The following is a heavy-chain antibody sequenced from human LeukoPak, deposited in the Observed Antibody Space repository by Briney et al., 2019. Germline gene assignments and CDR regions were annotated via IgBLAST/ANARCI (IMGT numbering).Heavy chain of an antibody. CDR2: ISGSGGST. CDR3: AGATSYYYYGMDV. V-gene: IGHV3-23*01. J-gene: IGHJ6*02. Sequence: PGGSLRLSCPASGFTFSSYAMSWVRQAPGKGLEWVSAISGSGGSTYYADSVKGRFTISRDNSKNTLYLQMNSLRAEDTAVYYCAGATSYYYYGMDVWGQGTTVTVSS. CDR1: GFTFSSYA. D-gene: IGHD4/OR15-4a*01.